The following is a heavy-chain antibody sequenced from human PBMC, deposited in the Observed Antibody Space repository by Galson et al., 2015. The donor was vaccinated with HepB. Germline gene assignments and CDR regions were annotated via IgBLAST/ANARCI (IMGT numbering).Heavy chain of an antibody. D-gene: IGHD4-17*01. Sequence: SLRLSCAASGFTFSSYGMHWVRQAPGKGLEWVAVISYDGSNKYYADSVKGRFTISRDNSKNTLYLQMNSLRAEDTAVYYCAIDPTVTTPEPPDWYFDLWGRGTLVTVSS. CDR2: ISYDGSNK. CDR3: AIDPTVTTPEPPDWYFDL. CDR1: GFTFSSYG. J-gene: IGHJ2*01. V-gene: IGHV3-30*03.